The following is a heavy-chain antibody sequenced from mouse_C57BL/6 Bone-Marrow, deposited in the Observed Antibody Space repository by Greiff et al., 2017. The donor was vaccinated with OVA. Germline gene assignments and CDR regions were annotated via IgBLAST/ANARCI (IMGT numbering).Heavy chain of an antibody. D-gene: IGHD3-3*01. CDR2: INYDGSST. CDR3: ARGGWDWYFDV. CDR1: GFTFSDYY. Sequence: EVKLVESEGGLVQPGSSMKLSCTASGFTFSDYYMAWVRQVPEKGLEWVANINYDGSSTYYLDSLKSRFIISRDTAKNILYLQMSRLKSEDTATYYCARGGWDWYFDVWGTGTTVTVSS. J-gene: IGHJ1*03. V-gene: IGHV5-16*01.